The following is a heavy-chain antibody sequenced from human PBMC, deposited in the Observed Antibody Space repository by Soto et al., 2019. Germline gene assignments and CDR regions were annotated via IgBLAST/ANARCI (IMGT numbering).Heavy chain of an antibody. CDR2: IYYSGST. D-gene: IGHD3-10*01. J-gene: IGHJ4*02. V-gene: IGHV4-59*12. CDR1: GGSISTYY. Sequence: SETLSLTCTVSGGSISTYYWNWIRQPPGKELEWIGYIYYSGSTNYNPSLKSRVTISVDRSKNQFSLKLSSVTAADTAVYYCARAAMVRGVITYFDYWGQGTLVTVSS. CDR3: ARAAMVRGVITYFDY.